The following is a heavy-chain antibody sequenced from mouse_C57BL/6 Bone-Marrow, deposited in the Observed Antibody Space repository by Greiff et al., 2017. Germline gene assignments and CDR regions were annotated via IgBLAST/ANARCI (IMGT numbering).Heavy chain of an antibody. CDR1: GFNIKDDY. V-gene: IGHV14-4*01. CDR3: TTFNYYGSPAWFAY. CDR2: IDPENGDT. Sequence: VQLKQSGAELVRPGASVELSCTASGFNIKDDYMHWVKQRPEQGLEWIGWIDPENGDTEYASKFQGKATITADTSSNTAYLQLSSLTSEDTAVYYCTTFNYYGSPAWFAYWGQGTLVTVSA. D-gene: IGHD1-1*01. J-gene: IGHJ3*01.